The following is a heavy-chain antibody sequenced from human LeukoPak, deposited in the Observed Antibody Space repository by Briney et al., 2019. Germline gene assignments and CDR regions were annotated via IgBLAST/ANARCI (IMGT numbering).Heavy chain of an antibody. CDR2: INPSGGST. CDR3: ASSPWFGESDDY. J-gene: IGHJ4*02. D-gene: IGHD3-10*01. Sequence: ASVKVSCKASGYTFTSYYMHWVRQAPGQGLEWMGIINPSGGSTSYAQKFQGRVTMTRDTSTSTVYMELSSLRSDDTAVYYCASSPWFGESDDYWGQGTLVTVSS. CDR1: GYTFTSYY. V-gene: IGHV1-46*01.